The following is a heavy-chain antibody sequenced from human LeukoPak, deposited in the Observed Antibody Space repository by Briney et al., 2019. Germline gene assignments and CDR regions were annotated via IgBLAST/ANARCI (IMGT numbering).Heavy chain of an antibody. D-gene: IGHD5-18*01. J-gene: IGHJ5*02. CDR1: GVSITGSSFY. V-gene: IGHV4-39*01. CDR3: ARQMDTSLAWFDP. Sequence: SETLSLTCSVSGVSITGSSFYWGWIRQPPGKGLEWIGSIHYSASTYYSPSLKTRVTISVDTSKNQFSLKLSSVTTTDTALYYCARQMDTSLAWFDPWGQGTLVTVSS. CDR2: IHYSAST.